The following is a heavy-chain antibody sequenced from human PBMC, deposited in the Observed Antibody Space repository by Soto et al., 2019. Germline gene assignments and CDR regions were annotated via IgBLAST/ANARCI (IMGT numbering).Heavy chain of an antibody. D-gene: IGHD6-19*01. Sequence: SETLSLTCTVSGGSISSYYWSWIRQPPGKGLEWIGYIYHSGSTYYNPSLKSRLTISLDTSKNQFSLKLSSVNAADTAVYYCSRKSGSAYYFDYWGQGTLVTVSS. CDR2: IYHSGST. J-gene: IGHJ4*02. V-gene: IGHV4-4*09. CDR1: GGSISSYY. CDR3: SRKSGSAYYFDY.